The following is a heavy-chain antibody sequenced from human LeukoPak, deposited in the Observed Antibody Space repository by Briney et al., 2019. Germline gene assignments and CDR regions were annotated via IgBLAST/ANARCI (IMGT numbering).Heavy chain of an antibody. J-gene: IGHJ4*02. D-gene: IGHD6-6*01. CDR1: GFTFSSYS. CDR3: ARLNSIAGGLDY. Sequence: GGSLRLSRAASGFTFSSYSMNWVRQAPGKGLEWVSSISSSSSYIYYADSVKGRFTISRDNAKNSLYLQMNSLRAEDTAVYYCARLNSIAGGLDYWGQGTLVTVSS. V-gene: IGHV3-21*01. CDR2: ISSSSSYI.